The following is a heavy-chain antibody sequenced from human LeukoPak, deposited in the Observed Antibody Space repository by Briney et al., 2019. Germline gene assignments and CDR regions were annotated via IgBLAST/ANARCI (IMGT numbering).Heavy chain of an antibody. CDR3: AKGFQGAGIAVATS. CDR2: ISGSGGST. J-gene: IGHJ5*02. CDR1: GFTFSSYA. D-gene: IGHD6-19*01. V-gene: IGHV3-23*01. Sequence: GGSLRLSCAASGFTFSSYAMSWVRQASGKGLEWVSAISGSGGSTYYADSVKGRFTISRDNSKNTLYLQMNSLRAEDTAVYYCAKGFQGAGIAVATSWGQGTLVTVSS.